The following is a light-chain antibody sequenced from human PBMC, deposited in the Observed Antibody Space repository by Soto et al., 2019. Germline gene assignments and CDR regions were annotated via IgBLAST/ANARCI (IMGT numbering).Light chain of an antibody. CDR1: QSVSSTY. Sequence: ENLLTQSPGTLSLSPGERATLSCRASQSVSSTYLAWYQQTPGQAPRLLIYAASSRAPGIPDRFSGSGSGTDFFLTISRLEPEDFAVYFCEQYGSSPYTFGQGTELEIK. J-gene: IGKJ2*01. V-gene: IGKV3-20*01. CDR2: AAS. CDR3: EQYGSSPYT.